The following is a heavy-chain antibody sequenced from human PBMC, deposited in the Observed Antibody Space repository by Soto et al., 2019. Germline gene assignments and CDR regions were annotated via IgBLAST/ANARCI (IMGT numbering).Heavy chain of an antibody. CDR2: INPNGGYT. V-gene: IGHV1-46*01. CDR3: TRADSDVVILPDVRPLFDL. Sequence: QVQLVQSGAEVKKPGASVKVSCKTSGYDFFKYNMHWVRQAPGQGLEWMGVINPNGGYTRHAQKFKCRVIMTRDTSSKIVYMELSGLTSADTAMYYCTRADSDVVILPDVRPLFDLWGQGALVTVSS. J-gene: IGHJ4*02. CDR1: GYDFFKYN. D-gene: IGHD2-21*02.